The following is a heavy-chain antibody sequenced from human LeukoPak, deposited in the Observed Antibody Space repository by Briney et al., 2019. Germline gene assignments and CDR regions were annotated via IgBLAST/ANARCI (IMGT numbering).Heavy chain of an antibody. V-gene: IGHV4-59*01. J-gene: IGHJ1*01. CDR1: GGSISSYY. CDR3: ARGGWYPESFQH. D-gene: IGHD6-19*01. Sequence: PSETLSLTCTVSGGSISSYYWNWIRQPPGKGLEWIGNIYYSGSTNYNPSLKSRVTISVDTSKNQFSLKLSSVTAADTAVYYCARGGWYPESFQHWGQDALVTVSS. CDR2: IYYSGST.